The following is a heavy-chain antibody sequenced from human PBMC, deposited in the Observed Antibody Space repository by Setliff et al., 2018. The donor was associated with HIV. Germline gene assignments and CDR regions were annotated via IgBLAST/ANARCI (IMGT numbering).Heavy chain of an antibody. V-gene: IGHV4-34*01. CDR3: ARLYTNYGSWYFDP. D-gene: IGHD3-10*01. CDR1: GGSFSDYS. Sequence: SETLSLTCAVYGGSFSDYSWNWIRQTPEKGLEWIAEITHSGSTNYNPSFRGRVTIALGTSKNHFSLNLRSVSAADTAFYYCARLYTNYGSWYFDPWGQGTLVTVSS. CDR2: ITHSGST. J-gene: IGHJ5*02.